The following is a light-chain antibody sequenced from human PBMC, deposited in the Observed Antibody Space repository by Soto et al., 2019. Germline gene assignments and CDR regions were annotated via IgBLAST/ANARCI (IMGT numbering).Light chain of an antibody. CDR3: SSYTTTGTPV. Sequence: QSALTQSASVSGSLGQSITMSCTGTSTDVGGYNFVSWYQQHPDKAPKLLIYEVTNRPSGVSNRFSGSKSGNTASLTISGLQAEDEADYYCSSYTTTGTPVFGTGNKVTVL. CDR2: EVT. CDR1: STDVGGYNF. J-gene: IGLJ1*01. V-gene: IGLV2-14*01.